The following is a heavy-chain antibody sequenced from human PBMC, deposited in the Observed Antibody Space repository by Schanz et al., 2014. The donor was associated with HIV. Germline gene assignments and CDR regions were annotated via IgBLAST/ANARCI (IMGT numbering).Heavy chain of an antibody. CDR2: TSSDGTT. V-gene: IGHV3-74*01. CDR1: GFTFSSYW. CDR3: RAWLLGDRMDV. J-gene: IGHJ6*02. D-gene: IGHD3-22*01. Sequence: EVQLVESGGDLVQPGGSLRLSCAASGFTFSSYWMYWVRQVPGKGPVWVSFTSSDGTTYYADSVKGRFTISRDISRNTIYLQMNGLRDEDTAVYYCRAWLLGDRMDVWGQGTTVAVSS.